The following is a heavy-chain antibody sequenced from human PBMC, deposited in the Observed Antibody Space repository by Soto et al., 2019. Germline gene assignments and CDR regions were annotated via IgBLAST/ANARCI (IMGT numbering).Heavy chain of an antibody. CDR2: INPNSGAT. CDR3: AKDQGGYMVSGMDV. V-gene: IGHV1-2*02. CDR1: GYTFTDYY. D-gene: IGHD2-2*02. Sequence: GPSVKVSCKASGYTFTDYYIYWLRQAPGHGLEWMGWINPNSGATNYAHNFQGRVTMTGDTSIRAAYMELSRLSSDDTAVYYCAKDQGGYMVSGMDVWGQGTTVTVSS. J-gene: IGHJ6*02.